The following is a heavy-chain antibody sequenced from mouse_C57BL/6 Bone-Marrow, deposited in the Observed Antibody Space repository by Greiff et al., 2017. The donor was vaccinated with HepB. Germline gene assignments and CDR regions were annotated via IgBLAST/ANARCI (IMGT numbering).Heavy chain of an antibody. CDR1: GYTFTSYW. CDR3: ARAGQNGFAY. CDR2: IDPSDSYT. Sequence: QVQLQQPGAELVKPGASVKLSCKASGYTFTSYWMQWVKQRPGQGLEWIGEIDPSDSYTNYNQKFKGKATLTVDTSSSTAYMQLSSLTSEDSAVYYCARAGQNGFAYWGQGTLVTVSA. J-gene: IGHJ3*01. V-gene: IGHV1-50*01.